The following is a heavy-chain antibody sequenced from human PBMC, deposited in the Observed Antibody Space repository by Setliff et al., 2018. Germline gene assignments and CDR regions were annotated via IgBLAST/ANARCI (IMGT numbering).Heavy chain of an antibody. CDR2: ISAYNGNT. Sequence: ASVKVSCKASGYTFTSYGISWVRQAPGQGLEWMGWISAYNGNTNYAQKLQGRVTMTTDTSTNTAYMEVRSLGSDDTAMYYCARERAGGRGFTFGAIYYYYGMDVWSQGTTVTVSS. J-gene: IGHJ6*02. CDR1: GYTFTSYG. CDR3: ARERAGGRGFTFGAIYYYYGMDV. D-gene: IGHD3-16*01. V-gene: IGHV1-18*01.